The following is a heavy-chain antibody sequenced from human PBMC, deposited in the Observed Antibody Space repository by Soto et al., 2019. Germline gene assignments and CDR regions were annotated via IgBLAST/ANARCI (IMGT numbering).Heavy chain of an antibody. J-gene: IGHJ4*02. D-gene: IGHD6-13*01. CDR1: GGTFSSYA. Sequence: ASVKVSCKASGGTFSSYAISWVRQAPGQGLEWMGGIIPIFGTANYAQKFQGRVTITADESTSTAYMELSSLRSEDTAVYYCARGGKYSSSWYDAGKHFDYWGQGTLVTVSS. V-gene: IGHV1-69*13. CDR2: IIPIFGTA. CDR3: ARGGKYSSSWYDAGKHFDY.